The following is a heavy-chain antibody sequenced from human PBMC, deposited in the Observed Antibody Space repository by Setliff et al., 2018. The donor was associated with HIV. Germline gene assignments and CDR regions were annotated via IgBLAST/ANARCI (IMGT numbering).Heavy chain of an antibody. J-gene: IGHJ4*02. CDR2: IGGTSDYK. CDR3: TRGGTYYDY. D-gene: IGHD1-26*01. CDR1: GFTFSNYN. Sequence: GGSLRLSCAASGFTFSNYNMNWVRQAPGKGLEWVSSIGGTSDYKNYAGSVRGRFTSSRDNAGSSLFLQMNSLRAEDTAVYYCTRGGTYYDYWGQGTLVTVSS. V-gene: IGHV3-21*01.